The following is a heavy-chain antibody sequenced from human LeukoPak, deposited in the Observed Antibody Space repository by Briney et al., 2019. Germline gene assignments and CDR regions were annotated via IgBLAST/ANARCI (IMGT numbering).Heavy chain of an antibody. CDR1: GYTFTGYY. V-gene: IGHV1-2*02. CDR2: INPNSGGT. D-gene: IGHD5-12*01. Sequence: ASVKVSCKASGYTFTGYYMHWVRQAPGQGLEWMGWINPNSGGTNYAQKFQGRVTMTRDTSISTAYMELSRLTSDDTAVYYCVGGIGLGNSGYDYFDYWSQGTLVTVSS. J-gene: IGHJ4*02. CDR3: VGGIGLGNSGYDYFDY.